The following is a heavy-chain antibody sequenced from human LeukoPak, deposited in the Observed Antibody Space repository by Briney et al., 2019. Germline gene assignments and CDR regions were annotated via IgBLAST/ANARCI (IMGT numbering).Heavy chain of an antibody. CDR3: ARGYYYDSSGYYLSYFDY. CDR1: GGSFSGYY. V-gene: IGHV4-34*01. J-gene: IGHJ4*02. D-gene: IGHD3-22*01. Sequence: SETLSLTCAVYGGSFSGYYWSWIRQPPGKGLEWIGEINHSGSTNYNPSLKSRVTISVDTSKNQFSLKLSSVNAADPAVYYCARGYYYDSSGYYLSYFDYWGQGTLVTVSS. CDR2: INHSGST.